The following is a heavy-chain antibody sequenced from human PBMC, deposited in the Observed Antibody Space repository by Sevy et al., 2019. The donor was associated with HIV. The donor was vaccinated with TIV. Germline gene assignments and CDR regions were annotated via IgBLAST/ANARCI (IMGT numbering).Heavy chain of an antibody. CDR2: IKQDGYET. V-gene: IGHV3-7*03. Sequence: GGSLRLSCATFGFNFRNSWMAWVHQTPGKGLEFLADIKQDGYETYYVDSVKGRFTISRDNAKNSLHLPMNSRRAEDTAMYFCVRDKEDGARFLDDWGQGTPVTVSS. CDR1: GFNFRNSW. CDR3: VRDKEDGARFLDD. J-gene: IGHJ4*02. D-gene: IGHD1-26*01.